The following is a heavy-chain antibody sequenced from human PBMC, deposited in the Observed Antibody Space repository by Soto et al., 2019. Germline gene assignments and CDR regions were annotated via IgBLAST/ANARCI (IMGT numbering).Heavy chain of an antibody. CDR3: ARWFWDSSSWFHGPNYYYYYMDV. Sequence: EVQLVESGGGVVRPGGSLRLSCAASGFTFDDYGMSWVRQAPGKGLEWVSGINWNGGSTGYADSVKGRFTISRDNAKNSLYLQMNSLRAEDTALYHCARWFWDSSSWFHGPNYYYYYMDVWGKGTTVTVSS. J-gene: IGHJ6*03. V-gene: IGHV3-20*01. CDR2: INWNGGST. CDR1: GFTFDDYG. D-gene: IGHD6-13*01.